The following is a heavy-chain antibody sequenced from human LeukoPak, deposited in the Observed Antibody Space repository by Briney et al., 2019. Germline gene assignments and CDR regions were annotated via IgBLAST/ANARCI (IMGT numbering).Heavy chain of an antibody. J-gene: IGHJ4*02. D-gene: IGHD3-10*01. CDR3: AREPWFGELSNPYYFDY. Sequence: PSETLSLTCTVSGYSISSGYYWGWIRQPPGKGLEWIGSIYHSGSTYYNPSLKSRVTISVDTSKNQFSLKLSSVTAADTAVYYCAREPWFGELSNPYYFDYWGQGTLVTVSS. V-gene: IGHV4-38-2*02. CDR1: GYSISSGYY. CDR2: IYHSGST.